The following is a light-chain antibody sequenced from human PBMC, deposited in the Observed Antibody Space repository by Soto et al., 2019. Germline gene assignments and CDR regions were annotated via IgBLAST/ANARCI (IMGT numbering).Light chain of an antibody. CDR1: QNIRSR. Sequence: DFQMTQYPSTLSASVGDRVTITCRASQNIRSRLAWFQQKPGKAPKLLIHKASTLKSGVPSRFSGSGSGTEFTLTISSLQPDDFATYYCQHYNSYSEAFGQGPKVDIK. V-gene: IGKV1-5*03. CDR2: KAS. J-gene: IGKJ1*01. CDR3: QHYNSYSEA.